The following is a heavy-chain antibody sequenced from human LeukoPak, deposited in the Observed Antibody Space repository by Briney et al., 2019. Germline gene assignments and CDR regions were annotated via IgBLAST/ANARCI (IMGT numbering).Heavy chain of an antibody. D-gene: IGHD5-12*01. Sequence: GVLRLSCAASGFTFSSYWMSWVRQAPGKGLEWVANIKQDGSEKYYVDSVKGRFTISRDNAKNSLYPQMNSLRAEDTAVYYCARDPRGAGYEALFDYWGQGTLVTVSS. V-gene: IGHV3-7*01. J-gene: IGHJ4*02. CDR2: IKQDGSEK. CDR1: GFTFSSYW. CDR3: ARDPRGAGYEALFDY.